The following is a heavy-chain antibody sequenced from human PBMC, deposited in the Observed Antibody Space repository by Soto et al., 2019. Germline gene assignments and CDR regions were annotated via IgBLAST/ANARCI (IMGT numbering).Heavy chain of an antibody. Sequence: ASVKGSCKGAGYTFTRYTRSWGRQTPGQRLEWMGWINPDNGNTKSSQKFQDRVIITRDTSASTAYMDLSSLRSEDTAVYYCARGIATGQLDPWGQGTLVSVSS. V-gene: IGHV1-3*01. J-gene: IGHJ5*02. CDR2: INPDNGNT. CDR1: GYTFTRYT. CDR3: ARGIATGQLDP. D-gene: IGHD2-15*01.